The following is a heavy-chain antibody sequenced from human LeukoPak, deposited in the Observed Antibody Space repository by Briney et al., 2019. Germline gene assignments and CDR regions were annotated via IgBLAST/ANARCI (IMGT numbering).Heavy chain of an antibody. J-gene: IGHJ4*02. D-gene: IGHD4-11*01. CDR2: THTSGST. CDR3: ARYDYSNYGTAFDY. CDR1: GGSFSSYY. Sequence: SETLSLTCTVSGGSFSSYYWSWIRQPPGKGLEWIGYTHTSGSTHYNPSLKSRITISVDTSKNQFSLKLTSVTAADMAVYYCARYDYSNYGTAFDYWGQGTLVTVSS. V-gene: IGHV4-4*09.